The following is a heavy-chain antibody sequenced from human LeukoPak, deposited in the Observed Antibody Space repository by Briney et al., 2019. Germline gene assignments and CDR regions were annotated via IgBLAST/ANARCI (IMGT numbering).Heavy chain of an antibody. CDR1: GGSFSGYY. D-gene: IGHD2-2*01. CDR2: INHSGST. Sequence: SETLSLTCTVYGGSFSGYYWSWIRQPPGKGLEWIGEINHSGSTNYNPSLKSRVTMSVDTSKNQFSLKLSSVTAADTSVYYCARVKTYCSSTSCRGDYYYGMDVWGQGTTVTASS. CDR3: ARVKTYCSSTSCRGDYYYGMDV. V-gene: IGHV4-34*01. J-gene: IGHJ6*02.